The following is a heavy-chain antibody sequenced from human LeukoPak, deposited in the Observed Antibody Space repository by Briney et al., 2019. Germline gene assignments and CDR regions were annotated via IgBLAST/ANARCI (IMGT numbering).Heavy chain of an antibody. Sequence: GGSLRLSCAASGFTFNIYTINWVRQAPGKGLEGVSGISANGDTTKYADSVKGRFTISRDNAKNTVLLQMNSLRADDTAVYYCAKEGRIAAGTGDYFDYWGQGTLVTVSS. CDR1: GFTFNIYT. CDR3: AKEGRIAAGTGDYFDY. J-gene: IGHJ4*02. D-gene: IGHD6-13*01. V-gene: IGHV3-23*01. CDR2: ISANGDTT.